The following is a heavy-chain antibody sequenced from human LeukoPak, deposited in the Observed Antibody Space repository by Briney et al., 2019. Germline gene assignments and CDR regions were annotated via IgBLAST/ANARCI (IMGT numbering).Heavy chain of an antibody. D-gene: IGHD5-12*01. CDR2: IRGESYGGAA. V-gene: IGHV3-49*03. J-gene: IGHJ5*02. CDR1: GLNFPGNA. Sequence: PGGSLRLSCTVSGLNFPGNAINWFRQPPGQGLEWFGYIRGESYGGAAAFAPSVRDRFTLSRDDSKSSAYLQMNNLKIDDTAVYYCTGSGFEHWGQGTRVIVSS. CDR3: TGSGFEH.